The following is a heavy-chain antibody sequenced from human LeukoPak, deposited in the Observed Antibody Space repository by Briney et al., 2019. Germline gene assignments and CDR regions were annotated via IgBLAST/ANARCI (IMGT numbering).Heavy chain of an antibody. V-gene: IGHV4-61*08. D-gene: IGHD6-19*01. CDR1: VGSVSSGDYY. J-gene: IGHJ3*02. CDR3: ARGDNIAVAGRGAFDI. Sequence: SETLSLTCTVSVGSVSSGDYYWNWIRQPPGKGLEWIGYIFNTGSTNYKSSLKSRVTISVDTSKNQFSLKLSSVTAADTAVYYCARGDNIAVAGRGAFDIWGQGTMVTVSS. CDR2: IFNTGST.